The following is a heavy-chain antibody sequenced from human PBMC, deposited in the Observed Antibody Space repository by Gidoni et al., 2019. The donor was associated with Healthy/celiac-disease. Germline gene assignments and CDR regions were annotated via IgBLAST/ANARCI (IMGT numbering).Heavy chain of an antibody. Sequence: QITLKESGPTLVKPTQTLTLTCSFSGFSLSPSGVGVGSIRQPPGKALEWLALIYWNDDKRYSPSLKSMLTITKDTSKSQVVLTRTNMDPVNTATYYGAHSRVPVYSGYLRSTYYFDYWGQGTLVTVSS. CDR1: GFSLSPSGVG. V-gene: IGHV2-5*01. D-gene: IGHD5-12*01. CDR2: IYWNDDK. J-gene: IGHJ4*02. CDR3: AHSRVPVYSGYLRSTYYFDY.